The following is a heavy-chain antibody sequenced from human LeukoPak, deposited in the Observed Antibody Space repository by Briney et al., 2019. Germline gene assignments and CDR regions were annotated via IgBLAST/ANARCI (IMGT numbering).Heavy chain of an antibody. J-gene: IGHJ4*02. CDR2: IYYSGST. V-gene: IGHV4-59*01. CDR1: GGSISSYY. D-gene: IGHD5-24*01. Sequence: SETLSLTXTVSGGSISSYYWSWIRQPPGKGLEWIGYIYYSGSTNYNPSLKSRVTISVDTSKNQFSLKLSSVTAADTAVYYCASLRVAGYKPLDYWGQGTLVTVSS. CDR3: ASLRVAGYKPLDY.